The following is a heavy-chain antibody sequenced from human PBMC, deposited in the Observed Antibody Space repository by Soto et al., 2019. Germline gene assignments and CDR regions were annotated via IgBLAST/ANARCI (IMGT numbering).Heavy chain of an antibody. CDR3: ARVPARQLSNYYDSSGYYYAFDI. CDR1: GYTFTSYG. J-gene: IGHJ3*02. CDR2: ISAYNGNT. Sequence: QVQLVQSGAEVKKPGASVKVSCKASGYTFTSYGISWVRQAPGQGLEWMGWISAYNGNTNYAQKLQGRVTMTTDTSTSTAYMELWSLRSDDTAVYYCARVPARQLSNYYDSSGYYYAFDIWGQGTMVTVSS. D-gene: IGHD3-22*01. V-gene: IGHV1-18*01.